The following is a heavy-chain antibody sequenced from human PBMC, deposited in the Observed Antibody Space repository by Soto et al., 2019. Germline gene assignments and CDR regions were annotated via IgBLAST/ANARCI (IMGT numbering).Heavy chain of an antibody. J-gene: IGHJ4*02. Sequence: PSETLSLTCAVSGGSISSGGYSWSWIRQPPGKGLECIGYIYHSGSTYYNPSLKSRVTISVDRSKNQFSLKLSSVTAADTAVYYCARGTTTVTTFDNWAQGTLVTVSS. CDR2: IYHSGST. CDR1: GGSISSGGYS. V-gene: IGHV4-30-2*01. D-gene: IGHD4-17*01. CDR3: ARGTTTVTTFDN.